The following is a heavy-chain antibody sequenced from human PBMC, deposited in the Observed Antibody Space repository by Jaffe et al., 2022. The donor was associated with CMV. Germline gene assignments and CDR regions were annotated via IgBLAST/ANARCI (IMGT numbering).Heavy chain of an antibody. D-gene: IGHD1-26*01. CDR2: ISGSGGST. CDR1: GFTFSSNA. Sequence: DVQLVESGGGLVQPGGSLRLSCAASGFTFSSNAMSWVRQAPGKGLEWVSGISGSGGSTYYADSVKGRFTISRDNPRNTLSLQMNSLGAEDTAVYYCAKRVGNNSGRLDYWGQGTLVTVSS. V-gene: IGHV3-23*04. J-gene: IGHJ4*02. CDR3: AKRVGNNSGRLDY.